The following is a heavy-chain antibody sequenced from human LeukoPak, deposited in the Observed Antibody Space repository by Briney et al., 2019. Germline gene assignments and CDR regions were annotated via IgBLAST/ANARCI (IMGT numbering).Heavy chain of an antibody. CDR1: GSTFTSYW. V-gene: IGHV5-51*01. CDR2: IYPGDYDT. CDR3: ARHEVSWFDP. Sequence: GWSLQISCQGSGSTFTSYWVGWMRLVTGKSQEWMGIIYPGDYDTRYSPSFQGQVTISADKSISTAYLQWSSLKASDTAMYYCARHEVSWFDPWGQGTLVTVSS. J-gene: IGHJ5*02. D-gene: IGHD4-23*01.